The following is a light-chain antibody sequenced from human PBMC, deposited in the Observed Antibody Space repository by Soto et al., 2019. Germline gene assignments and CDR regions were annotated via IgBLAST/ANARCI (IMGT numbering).Light chain of an antibody. J-gene: IGKJ1*01. CDR3: QQSYSTPGK. CDR2: AAS. Sequence: DIQMTQSPSSLSVSVGDRVTITCRASQSISSYLNWYQQKPGKAPKLLIYAASSLQSGVPSRFSGSGSGTEFTLTISSLQPEDFATYYCQQSYSTPGKFGQGTKVDI. V-gene: IGKV1-39*01. CDR1: QSISSY.